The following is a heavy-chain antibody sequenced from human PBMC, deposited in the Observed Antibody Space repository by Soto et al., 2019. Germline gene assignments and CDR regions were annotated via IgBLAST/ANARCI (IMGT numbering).Heavy chain of an antibody. Sequence: SETLSLTCTVSGGSISSGDYYWSWIRQPPGKGLEWIGYIYYSGSTYYNPSLKSRVTISVDTSKNQFSLKLSSVTAADTAVYYCARERYFDWLSLGGMDVWGQGTTVTVSS. D-gene: IGHD3-9*01. CDR3: ARERYFDWLSLGGMDV. CDR2: IYYSGST. CDR1: GGSISSGDYY. J-gene: IGHJ6*02. V-gene: IGHV4-30-4*01.